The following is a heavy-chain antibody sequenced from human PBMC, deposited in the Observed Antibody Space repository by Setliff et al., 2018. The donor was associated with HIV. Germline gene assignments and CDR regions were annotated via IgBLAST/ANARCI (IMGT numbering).Heavy chain of an antibody. Sequence: SETLSLTCTVSGVSITSTNFYWGWIRQPPGKGLEWIGSISSGGNTYYNPSLKSRVTMSIDTSNNQFSLKLSSVTAADTSVYHCARLYLNTGGYWASTYRYLDLWGRGTLVTVSS. CDR1: GVSITSTNFY. D-gene: IGHD2-8*02. V-gene: IGHV4-39*01. J-gene: IGHJ2*01. CDR3: ARLYLNTGGYWASTYRYLDL. CDR2: ISSGGNT.